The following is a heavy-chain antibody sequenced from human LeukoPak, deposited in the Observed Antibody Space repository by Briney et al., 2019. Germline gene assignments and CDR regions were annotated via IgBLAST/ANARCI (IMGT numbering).Heavy chain of an antibody. J-gene: IGHJ3*02. CDR1: GFTFSSYA. D-gene: IGHD3-22*01. Sequence: GGSLRLSCAASGFTFSSYAMSWVRQAPGKGLEWVSAISGSGGSTYYADSVKGRFTISRDNSKNTLYLQMNSLRAEDTAVYYCADSSGYYHVAFDIWGQGTMVTVSS. CDR2: ISGSGGST. CDR3: ADSSGYYHVAFDI. V-gene: IGHV3-23*01.